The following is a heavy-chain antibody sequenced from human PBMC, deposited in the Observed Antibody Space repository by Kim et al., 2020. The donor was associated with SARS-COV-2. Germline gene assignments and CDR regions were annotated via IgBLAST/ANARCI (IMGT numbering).Heavy chain of an antibody. D-gene: IGHD5-18*01. Sequence: NPSIEGRVTIPVDTSTNQFSLKLSSLTAADTAVYYCARAGIQLWLRYFDYWGQGTLVTVSS. J-gene: IGHJ4*02. CDR3: ARAGIQLWLRYFDY. V-gene: IGHV4-34*01.